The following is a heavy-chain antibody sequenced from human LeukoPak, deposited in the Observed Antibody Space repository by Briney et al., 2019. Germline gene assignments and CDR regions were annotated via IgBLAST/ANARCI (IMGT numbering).Heavy chain of an antibody. V-gene: IGHV4-39*07. CDR2: IFYSGST. CDR1: GGSISTSNYY. J-gene: IGHJ4*02. Sequence: PSETLSLTCTVSGGSISTSNYYWGWIRQPPGKGLEWIGNIFYSGSTYYSPSVKSRVTISVDTSKNQFSLKLSSVTAADTAVYYCARGGPYYYDSSHDYWGQGTLVTVSS. D-gene: IGHD3-22*01. CDR3: ARGGPYYYDSSHDY.